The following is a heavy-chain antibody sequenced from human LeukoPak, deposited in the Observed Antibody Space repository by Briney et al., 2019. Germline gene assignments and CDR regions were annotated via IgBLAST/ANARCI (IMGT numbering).Heavy chain of an antibody. CDR3: TTDVLERRTYYFDY. Sequence: GSLRLSCAASGFTFSNAWMSWVRQAPGKGLEWVGRIKSRTDGGTTDYAAPVKGRFTISRDDSKNTLYLQMNSLKTEDTAVYYCTTDVLERRTYYFDYWGQGTLVTVSS. V-gene: IGHV3-15*01. CDR2: IKSRTDGGTT. D-gene: IGHD1-1*01. CDR1: GFTFSNAW. J-gene: IGHJ4*02.